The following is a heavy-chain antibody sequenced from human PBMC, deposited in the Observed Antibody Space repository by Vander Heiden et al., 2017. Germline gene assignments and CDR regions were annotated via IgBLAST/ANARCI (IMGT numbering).Heavy chain of an antibody. J-gene: IGHJ4*02. D-gene: IGHD1-26*01. Sequence: EVQLVESGGNLVQPGGSLRLSCAASGFTFSRSRMSWVRQAPGKGLEWVADINQDGSDKYYEDSVKGRFTISRDNAKNSLYLQMNSLRTEDTAVYYCARDPNHGALDYWGQGTLVTVSP. CDR1: GFTFSRSR. CDR3: ARDPNHGALDY. CDR2: INQDGSDK. V-gene: IGHV3-7*01.